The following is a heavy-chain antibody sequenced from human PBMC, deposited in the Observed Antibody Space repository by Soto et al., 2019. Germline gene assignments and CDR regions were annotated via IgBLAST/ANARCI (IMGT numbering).Heavy chain of an antibody. CDR3: TRGPYDILTGYYKFPDY. CDR1: GYSSTTYF. CDR2: IHPSVGVT. J-gene: IGHJ4*02. D-gene: IGHD3-9*01. Sequence: ASVKVSCKASGYSSTTYFIHWVRQAPGQGLERMGVIHPSVGVTNYAQKFQGRVTITKDASTNTVYMELSSLRSEDTAVYYCTRGPYDILTGYYKFPDYWGQGTLVTVSS. V-gene: IGHV1-46*01.